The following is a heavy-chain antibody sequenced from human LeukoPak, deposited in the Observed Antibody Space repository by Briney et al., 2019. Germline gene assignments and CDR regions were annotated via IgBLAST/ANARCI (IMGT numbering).Heavy chain of an antibody. CDR1: GYSFTSYW. CDR3: ARCKAVAGTINAFDF. J-gene: IGHJ3*01. V-gene: IGHV5-51*01. Sequence: GESLKISCKGSGYSFTSYWIGWVRQVPGKDLEWMGINYPGDSEARYSPSFQGQVTISVDKSINTAYLQWSSLKASDTAMYYCARCKAVAGTINAFDFWGQGTMVTVSS. D-gene: IGHD6-19*01. CDR2: NYPGDSEA.